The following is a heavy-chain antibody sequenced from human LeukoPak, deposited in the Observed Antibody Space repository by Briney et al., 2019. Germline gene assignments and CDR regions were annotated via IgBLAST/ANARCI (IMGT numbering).Heavy chain of an antibody. Sequence: SETLSLTCTVSGGSISSYYWSWIRQPPGKGLEWIGYIYYSGSTNYNPSLKSRVTISVDTSKNQFSLKLSSVTAADTAVYYCARVGRSYGTEGYYFDYWGQGNLVTVSS. CDR2: IYYSGST. J-gene: IGHJ4*02. CDR3: ARVGRSYGTEGYYFDY. CDR1: GGSISSYY. V-gene: IGHV4-59*01. D-gene: IGHD5-18*01.